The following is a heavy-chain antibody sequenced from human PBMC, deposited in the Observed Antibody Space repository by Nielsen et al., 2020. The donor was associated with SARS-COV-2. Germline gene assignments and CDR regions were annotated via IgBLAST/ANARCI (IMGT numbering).Heavy chain of an antibody. CDR1: GGSISSGGYY. Sequence: SETLSLTCTVSGGSISSGGYYWSWIRQHPGKGLVWIGYIYYSGSTYYNPSLKSRVTISVDTSKNQFSLKLSSVTAADTAVYYCARGKRSYSGTFLSLYYYYYMDVWGKGTTVTVSS. CDR2: IYYSGST. CDR3: ARGKRSYSGTFLSLYYYYYMDV. J-gene: IGHJ6*03. V-gene: IGHV4-31*03. D-gene: IGHD1-14*01.